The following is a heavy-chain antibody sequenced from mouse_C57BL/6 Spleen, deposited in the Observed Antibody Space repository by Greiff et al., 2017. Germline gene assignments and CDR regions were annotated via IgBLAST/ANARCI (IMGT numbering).Heavy chain of an antibody. Sequence: QVHVKQSGAELARPGASVKLSCTASGYTFTSYGISWVKQRTGQGLEWIGVIYPRSGNTYYNEKFKGKATLTADKSSSTAYMELRSLTSEDSAVDFCARKGSTTVVENDAMDYWGQGTSVTVSS. D-gene: IGHD1-1*01. CDR3: ARKGSTTVVENDAMDY. J-gene: IGHJ4*01. CDR2: IYPRSGNT. V-gene: IGHV1-81*01. CDR1: GYTFTSYG.